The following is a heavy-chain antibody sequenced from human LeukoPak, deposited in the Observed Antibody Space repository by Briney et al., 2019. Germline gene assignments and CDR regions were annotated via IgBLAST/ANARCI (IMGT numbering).Heavy chain of an antibody. J-gene: IGHJ6*02. Sequence: SVKVSCKASGGTFSSYAISWVRQAPGQGLEWMGGIIPIFGTANYAQKFQGRVTITADESTGTAYMELSSLRSEDTAVYYCASPLRFFGYYYGMDVWGQGTTVTVSS. CDR2: IIPIFGTA. CDR1: GGTFSSYA. V-gene: IGHV1-69*13. D-gene: IGHD3-3*01. CDR3: ASPLRFFGYYYGMDV.